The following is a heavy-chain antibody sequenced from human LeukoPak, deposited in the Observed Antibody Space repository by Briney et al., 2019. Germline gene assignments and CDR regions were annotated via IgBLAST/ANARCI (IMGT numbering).Heavy chain of an antibody. J-gene: IGHJ6*03. V-gene: IGHV1-69*05. CDR1: GGTFSSYA. CDR3: ARGGSGSYYYYYYYMDV. D-gene: IGHD1-26*01. Sequence: ASVKVSCKASGGTFSSYAISWVRQAPGQGLEWMGGIIPIFGTANYAQKFQGRVTITRKTSISTAYMELSSLRSEDTAVYYCARGGSGSYYYYYYYMDVWGKGTTVTVSS. CDR2: IIPIFGTA.